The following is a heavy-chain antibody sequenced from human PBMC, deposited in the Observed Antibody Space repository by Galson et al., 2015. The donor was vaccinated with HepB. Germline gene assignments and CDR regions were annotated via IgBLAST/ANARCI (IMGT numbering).Heavy chain of an antibody. Sequence: SVKVSCKASGYTFTSYGISWVRQAPGQGLEWMGWISAYNGNTNYAQKLQGRVTMTIDTSTSTAYMELRSLRSDDTAVYYCARDHTTVYYDYVWGSYPTNYFDYWGQGTLVTVSS. CDR1: GYTFTSYG. CDR3: ARDHTTVYYDYVWGSYPTNYFDY. D-gene: IGHD3-16*01. V-gene: IGHV1-18*04. CDR2: ISAYNGNT. J-gene: IGHJ4*02.